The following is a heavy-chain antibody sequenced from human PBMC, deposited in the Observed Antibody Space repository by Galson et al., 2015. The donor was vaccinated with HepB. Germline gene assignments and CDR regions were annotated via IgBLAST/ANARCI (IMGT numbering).Heavy chain of an antibody. CDR2: ISSSSSYT. CDR1: GFTFSDYY. D-gene: IGHD3-3*01. V-gene: IGHV3-11*06. CDR3: ARGYNRPIYDFWSGYYPAMDV. J-gene: IGHJ6*02. Sequence: SLRLSCAASGFTFSDYYMSWIRQAPGKGLEWVSYISSSSSYTNYADSVKGRFTISRDNAKNSLYLRMNSLRAEDTAVYYCARGYNRPIYDFWSGYYPAMDVWGQGTTVTVSS.